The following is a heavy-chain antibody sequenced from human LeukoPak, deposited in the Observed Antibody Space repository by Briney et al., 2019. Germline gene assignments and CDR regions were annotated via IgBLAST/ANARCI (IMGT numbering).Heavy chain of an antibody. CDR2: MNPNSGNT. CDR3: ARARITMVRGVKNAFDI. D-gene: IGHD3-10*01. CDR1: GYTFTSYD. Sequence: ASVKVSCKASGYTFTSYDINWVRQATGQGREWMGWMNPNSGNTGYAQKFQGRVTMTRNTSISTAYMELSSLRSEDTAVYYCARARITMVRGVKNAFDIWGQGTMVTVSS. V-gene: IGHV1-8*01. J-gene: IGHJ3*02.